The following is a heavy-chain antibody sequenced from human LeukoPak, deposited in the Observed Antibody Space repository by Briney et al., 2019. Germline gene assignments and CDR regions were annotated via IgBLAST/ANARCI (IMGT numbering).Heavy chain of an antibody. CDR1: GFTFSSYA. J-gene: IGHJ4*02. CDR3: AKAGRSGSSPLDY. V-gene: IGHV3-23*01. D-gene: IGHD3-10*01. Sequence: GGSLRLSCAASGFTFSSYAMSWVRQAPGNGLEWVSAISGSGGSTYYADSVKGRFTISRDNSKNTLYLQMNSVRAEDTAVYYCAKAGRSGSSPLDYWGQGPLVPVSS. CDR2: ISGSGGST.